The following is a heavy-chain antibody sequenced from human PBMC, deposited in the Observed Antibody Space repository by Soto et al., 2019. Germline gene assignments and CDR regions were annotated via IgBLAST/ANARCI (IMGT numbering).Heavy chain of an antibody. CDR3: ARESILTGYHPLDY. CDR2: ISAYNGNT. V-gene: IGHV1-18*01. J-gene: IGHJ4*02. CDR1: GYTFTSYG. Sequence: QVQLVQSGAEVKKPGASVKVSCKASGYTFTSYGINWVRQAPGQGLEGMGWISAYNGNTNYAQKFKGRVNMTTDTSTSTAYMELRSLRFDDTALYYCARESILTGYHPLDYWGQGTLVTVSS. D-gene: IGHD3-9*01.